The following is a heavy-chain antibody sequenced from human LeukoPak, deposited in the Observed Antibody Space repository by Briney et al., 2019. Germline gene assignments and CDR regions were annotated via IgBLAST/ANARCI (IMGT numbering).Heavy chain of an antibody. CDR2: IIPILGIA. V-gene: IGHV1-69*04. CDR1: RGTFSSYA. D-gene: IGHD2-15*01. J-gene: IGHJ4*02. Sequence: ASVKVSCKASRGTFSSYAISWVRQAPGQGLEWMGRIIPILGIANYAQKFQGRVTITADKSTSTAYMELSSLRSEDTAVYYCARGGLYQDYWGQGTLVTVSS. CDR3: ARGGLYQDY.